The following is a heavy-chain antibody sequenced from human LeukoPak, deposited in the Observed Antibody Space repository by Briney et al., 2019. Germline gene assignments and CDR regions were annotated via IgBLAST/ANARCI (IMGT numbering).Heavy chain of an antibody. CDR1: GFIFNNYG. CDR2: ISNDGGGT. D-gene: IGHD3-22*01. J-gene: IGHJ5*02. V-gene: IGHV3-23*01. Sequence: QPGGSLSLSCAASGFIFNNYGLIWVRPAPGKGLEWVSAISNDGGGTNYADFVKGRFTISRDNSKNTLFLQMNSLRAEDTALYYCAKGSSGYFVDLWGQGTLVTVSS. CDR3: AKGSSGYFVDL.